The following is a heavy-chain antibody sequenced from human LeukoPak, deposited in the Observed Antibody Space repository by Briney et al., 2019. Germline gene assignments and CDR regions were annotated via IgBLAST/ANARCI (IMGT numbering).Heavy chain of an antibody. J-gene: IGHJ4*02. CDR2: IRQDGSEK. D-gene: IGHD6-19*01. V-gene: IGHV3-7*01. CDR3: ARDRGSSGWYEFDY. Sequence: GGSLRLSCAASGFTSSSYWMSWVRQAPGKGLEWVANIRQDGSEKYYVDSVKGRFTISRDNAKNSLYLQMNSLRAEDTAVYYCARDRGSSGWYEFDYWGKGTLVTVSS. CDR1: GFTSSSYW.